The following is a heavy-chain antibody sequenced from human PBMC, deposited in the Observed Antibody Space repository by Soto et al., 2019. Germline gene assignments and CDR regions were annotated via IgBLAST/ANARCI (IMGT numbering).Heavy chain of an antibody. CDR1: GFTFNSYA. CDR3: AKGLYDILTGYWGGTYYYFGMDV. D-gene: IGHD3-9*01. J-gene: IGHJ6*02. V-gene: IGHV3-23*01. Sequence: GGSLRLSCAASGFTFNSYAMSWVRQAPGKGLEWVSAMSAGGGSTYYAESVKGRFSIARDNSKRTLYLQMNSLTAEDTAVYYCAKGLYDILTGYWGGTYYYFGMDVWGQGTTVTVSS. CDR2: MSAGGGST.